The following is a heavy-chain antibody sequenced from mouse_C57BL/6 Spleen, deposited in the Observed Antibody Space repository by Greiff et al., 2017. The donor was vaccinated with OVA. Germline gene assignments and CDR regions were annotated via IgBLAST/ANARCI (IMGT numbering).Heavy chain of an antibody. Sequence: VQLQQPGAELVRPGTSVKLSCKASGYTFTSYWMHWVKQRPGQGLEWIGVIDPSDSYTNYNQKFKGKATLTVDTSSSTAYMQLSSLTSEDSAVYYCARYRTVWYWGKAITLT. V-gene: IGHV1-59*01. D-gene: IGHD2-14*01. CDR2: IDPSDSYT. CDR3: ARYRTVWY. J-gene: IGHJ2*01. CDR1: GYTFTSYW.